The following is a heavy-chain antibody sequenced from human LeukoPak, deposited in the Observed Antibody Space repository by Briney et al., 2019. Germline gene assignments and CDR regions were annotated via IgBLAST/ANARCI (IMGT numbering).Heavy chain of an antibody. V-gene: IGHV3-30*03. Sequence: GGSLRLSCAASGFTFSSYSMNWVRQAPGKGLEWVAVISYDGSNKYYADSVKGRFTISRDNSKNTLYLQMNSLRAEDTAVYYCARDSTIHGSYFDYWGQGTLVTVSS. D-gene: IGHD3-10*01. CDR3: ARDSTIHGSYFDY. CDR1: GFTFSSYS. J-gene: IGHJ4*02. CDR2: ISYDGSNK.